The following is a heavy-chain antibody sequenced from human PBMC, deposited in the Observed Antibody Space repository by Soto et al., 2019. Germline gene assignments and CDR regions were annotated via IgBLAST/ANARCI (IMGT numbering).Heavy chain of an antibody. J-gene: IGHJ4*02. D-gene: IGHD1-26*01. CDR3: ARGVSAGVDY. V-gene: IGHV1-8*01. Sequence: QVQLVQSGAEVREPGASVKVSCKASGYSFTSLDINWVRQTAGQGLEWMGWMEPSTGRTGYAQKFQGRVTKTRDTSINTAYMELTTLTSDDTAFYYCARGVSAGVDYWGQGTLVTVSS. CDR2: MEPSTGRT. CDR1: GYSFTSLD.